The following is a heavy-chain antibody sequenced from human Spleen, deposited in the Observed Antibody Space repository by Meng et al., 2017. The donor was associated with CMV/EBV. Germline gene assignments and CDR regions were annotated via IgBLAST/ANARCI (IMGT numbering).Heavy chain of an antibody. Sequence: ASGFPFGGYALHWVRQAPGKGLEWVAVTSYDGSYKYYGDSVKGRFSISRDNSKKMLYLEMNSLRTEDTAVYYCAREDFNSGNYYFDQWGQGTLVTVSS. CDR2: TSYDGSYK. V-gene: IGHV3-30*04. D-gene: IGHD1-26*01. CDR3: AREDFNSGNYYFDQ. J-gene: IGHJ4*02. CDR1: GFPFGGYA.